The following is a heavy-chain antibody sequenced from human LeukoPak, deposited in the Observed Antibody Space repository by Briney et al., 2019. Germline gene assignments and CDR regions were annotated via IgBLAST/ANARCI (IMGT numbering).Heavy chain of an antibody. D-gene: IGHD3-22*01. CDR1: GFTFSSYA. Sequence: GGSLRLSCAASGFTFSSYAMSWVRQAPGKGLEWVSAISGSGGAIYYADSLKGRFTISRDNAKNSLYLQMNTLRGEDTAVYYCARGAERSGYDYWGQGTLVTVAS. J-gene: IGHJ4*02. V-gene: IGHV3-23*01. CDR2: ISGSGGAI. CDR3: ARGAERSGYDY.